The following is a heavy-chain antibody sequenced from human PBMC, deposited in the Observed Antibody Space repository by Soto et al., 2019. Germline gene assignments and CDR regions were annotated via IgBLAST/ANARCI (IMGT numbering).Heavy chain of an antibody. D-gene: IGHD6-13*01. J-gene: IGHJ4*02. CDR3: ARHTGIAAALDY. CDR1: GGSISSYY. V-gene: IGHV4-59*08. Sequence: PSETLSLTCTVSGGSISSYYWSWIRQPPGKGLEWIGYIYYSGSTNYNPSLKSRVTISVDTSKNQFSLKLSSVTAADTAVYYCARHTGIAAALDYWGQGTLVTVSS. CDR2: IYYSGST.